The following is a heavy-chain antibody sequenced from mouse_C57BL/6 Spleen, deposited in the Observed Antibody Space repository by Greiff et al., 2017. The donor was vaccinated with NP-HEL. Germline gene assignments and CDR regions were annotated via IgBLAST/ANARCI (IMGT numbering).Heavy chain of an antibody. Sequence: QVQLQQPGAELVRPGSSVKLSCKASGYTFTSYWMDWVKQRPGQGLEWIGNIYPSDSETHYNQKFKDKATLTVDKSSSTAYMQLSSLTSEDSAVYYCARFGSNYARDYWGQGTSVTVSS. CDR3: ARFGSNYARDY. J-gene: IGHJ4*01. D-gene: IGHD1-1*01. CDR1: GYTFTSYW. V-gene: IGHV1-61*01. CDR2: IYPSDSET.